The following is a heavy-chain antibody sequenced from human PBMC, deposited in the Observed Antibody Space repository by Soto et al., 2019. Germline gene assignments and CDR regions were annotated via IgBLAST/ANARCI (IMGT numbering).Heavy chain of an antibody. J-gene: IGHJ4*02. CDR2: IRDKGNNYAT. CDR1: GFIVSGFG. V-gene: IGHV3-73*02. CDR3: ARYRPGSGALDY. Sequence: EVQLVESGGGLVQPGGSLKLSCAASGFIVSGFGIHWVRQASGKGLEWVGRIRDKGNNYATTYAASMKGWFTISRDDSETTAFLQMNSLITEDTAVYYCARYRPGSGALDYWGQGTLVTVSS. D-gene: IGHD3-10*01.